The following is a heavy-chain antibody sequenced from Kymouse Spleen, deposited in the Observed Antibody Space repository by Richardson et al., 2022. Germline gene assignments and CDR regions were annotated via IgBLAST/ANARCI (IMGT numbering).Heavy chain of an antibody. D-gene: IGHD3-10*01. V-gene: IGHV4-39*01. CDR1: GGSISSSSYY. J-gene: IGHJ6*02. CDR2: IYYSGST. Sequence: QLQLQESGPGLVKPSETLSLTCTVSGGSISSSSYYWGWIRQPPGKGLEWIGSIYYSGSTYYNPSLKSRVTISVDTSKNQFSLKLSSVTAADTAVYYCARHEGFGEPDYYYGMDVWGQGTTVTVSS. CDR3: ARHEGFGEPDYYYGMDV.